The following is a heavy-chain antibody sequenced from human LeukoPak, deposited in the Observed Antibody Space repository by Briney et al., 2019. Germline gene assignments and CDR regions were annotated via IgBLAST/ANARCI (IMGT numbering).Heavy chain of an antibody. D-gene: IGHD3-22*01. CDR1: GFTFSTST. J-gene: IGHJ6*02. Sequence: GGSLRLSCAASGFTFSTSTMHWVRQAPGKGLEWVAVISYDGSNKFYADSVKGRFAISRDNSKNTLYLQMNSLRGYDSAVYYCARPLSNGYFHDSGGYYPYAMYVWGQGTTVTVSS. V-gene: IGHV3-30*09. CDR3: ARPLSNGYFHDSGGYYPYAMYV. CDR2: ISYDGSNK.